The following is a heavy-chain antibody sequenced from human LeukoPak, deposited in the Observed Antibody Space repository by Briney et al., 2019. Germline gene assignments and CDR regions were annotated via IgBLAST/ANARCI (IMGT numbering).Heavy chain of an antibody. CDR1: GFTFTRYW. CDR3: ARDVDGSGDY. D-gene: IGHD3-10*01. Sequence: GGSLRLSCAASGFTFTRYWMHWVRQAPGKGLVWVSRINRDGSNTNYADSVKGRFTISRDNAKNTLYLQMNSLRAEDTAVYYCARDVDGSGDYWGQGTLVTVSS. J-gene: IGHJ4*02. CDR2: INRDGSNT. V-gene: IGHV3-74*01.